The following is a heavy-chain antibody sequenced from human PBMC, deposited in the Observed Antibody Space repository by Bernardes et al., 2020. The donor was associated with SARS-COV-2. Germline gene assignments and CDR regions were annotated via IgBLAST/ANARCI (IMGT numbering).Heavy chain of an antibody. D-gene: IGHD3-16*01. J-gene: IGHJ4*02. CDR3: AREFREVMAQFDY. Sequence: SETLSLTCAVSNGSFSDYFWTWIRQAPGKGLEWIGEINHSGTINYNPSLKSRLTMSIDTSKNQFSLKLSSVTAADTAVYYCAREFREVMAQFDYFDQGALVTVSS. CDR1: NGSFSDYF. CDR2: INHSGTI. V-gene: IGHV4-34*01.